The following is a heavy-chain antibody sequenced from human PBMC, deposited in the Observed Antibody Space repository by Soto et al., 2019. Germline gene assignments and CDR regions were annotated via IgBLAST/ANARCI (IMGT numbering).Heavy chain of an antibody. CDR2: ISTYNGNT. CDR3: ARDSSTYYHGGQIDY. CDR1: GYTFITYG. J-gene: IGHJ4*02. V-gene: IGHV1-18*01. Sequence: QVQLVQSGAEVKKPGASVKVSCKASGYTFITYGISWVRQAPGQGLEWMGWISTYNGNTNHAQKLQGRVTMTTDTSTSTAYMELRSLRSDDTAVYYCARDSSTYYHGGQIDYWGQGTLVTVSS. D-gene: IGHD3-22*01.